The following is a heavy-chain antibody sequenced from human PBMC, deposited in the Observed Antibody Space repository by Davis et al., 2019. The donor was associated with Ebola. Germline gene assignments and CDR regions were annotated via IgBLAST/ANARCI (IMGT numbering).Heavy chain of an antibody. CDR3: ARVPGYSNGWYLFDY. Sequence: AASVKVSCKASGGTFSSYAISWVRQAPGPGLEWMGGIIPIFGTANYAQKFQGRVTITADESTSTAYMELSSLRSEDTAVYYCARVPGYSNGWYLFDYWGQGTLVTVSS. J-gene: IGHJ4*02. D-gene: IGHD6-19*01. V-gene: IGHV1-69*13. CDR1: GGTFSSYA. CDR2: IIPIFGTA.